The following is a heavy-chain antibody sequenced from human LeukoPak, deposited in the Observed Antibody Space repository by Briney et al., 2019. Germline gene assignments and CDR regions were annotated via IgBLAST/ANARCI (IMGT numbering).Heavy chain of an antibody. D-gene: IGHD1-26*01. CDR1: GGSISSYY. V-gene: IGHV4-4*07. CDR2: IYTSGST. CDR3: ASANIVGASHFDY. J-gene: IGHJ4*02. Sequence: PSETLSLTCIVSGGSISSYYWSWLRQSAGKGLEWIGHIYTSGSTNYNPSLKSRVTMSVDMSKNQFSLKLSSVTAADTAVYYCASANIVGASHFDYWGQGTLVTVSS.